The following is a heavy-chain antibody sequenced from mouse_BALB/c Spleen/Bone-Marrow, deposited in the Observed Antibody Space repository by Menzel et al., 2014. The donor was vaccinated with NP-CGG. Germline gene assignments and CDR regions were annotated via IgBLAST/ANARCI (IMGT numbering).Heavy chain of an antibody. D-gene: IGHD4-1*01. CDR1: GYDFTSYL. J-gene: IGHJ3*01. V-gene: IGHV1-54*01. CDR2: INPGSGGS. Sequence: VQLQQSGAEVVRPGTSVKVSCKASGYDFTSYLIEWIKQRPGQGLEWIGVINPGSGGSNYNEKFTGMATLTVDKSSSTAYMQLSSLTSDDSAVYFCARNANWLFTYWGQGTLVTVSA. CDR3: ARNANWLFTY.